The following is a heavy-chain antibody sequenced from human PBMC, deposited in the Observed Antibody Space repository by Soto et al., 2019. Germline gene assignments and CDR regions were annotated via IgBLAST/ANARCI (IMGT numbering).Heavy chain of an antibody. CDR3: ARGKLSDYVWGSYRYHFDY. CDR2: INHSGST. CDR1: GGSFSGYY. J-gene: IGHJ4*02. V-gene: IGHV4-34*01. D-gene: IGHD3-16*02. Sequence: SETLSLTCAVYGGSFSGYYWSWIRQPPGKGLEWIGEINHSGSTNYNPSLKSRVTVSVDTSKNQFSLKLSSVTAADTAVYYCARGKLSDYVWGSYRYHFDYWGQGTVVTVSS.